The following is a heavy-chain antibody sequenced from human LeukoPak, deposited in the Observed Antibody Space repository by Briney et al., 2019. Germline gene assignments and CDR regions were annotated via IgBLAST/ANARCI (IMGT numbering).Heavy chain of an antibody. CDR1: GFTFSSYG. D-gene: IGHD5-12*01. CDR3: ARGGYSGYDYFSYYYYYVMDV. CDR2: IWYDGSNK. Sequence: GGSLRLSCAASGFTFSSYGMHWVRQAPGKGLEWVAVIWYDGSNKYYADSVKGGFTISRDNSQNTLYLQMNSLRAEDTAVYYCARGGYSGYDYFSYYYYYVMDVWGQGTTVTVSS. V-gene: IGHV3-33*01. J-gene: IGHJ6*02.